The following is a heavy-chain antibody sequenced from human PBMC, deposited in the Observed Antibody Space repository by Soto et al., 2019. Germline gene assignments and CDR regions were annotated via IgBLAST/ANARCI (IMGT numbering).Heavy chain of an antibody. Sequence: GGSLRLSCAASGFTFSGSAMHWVRQASGKGLEWVGRIRSKANSYATAYAASVKGRFTISRDDSKNTAYLQMNSLKTEDTAVYYCTRPRINQLYSSTTYAFDIWGQGTMVTVSS. V-gene: IGHV3-73*01. J-gene: IGHJ3*02. D-gene: IGHD6-13*01. CDR3: TRPRINQLYSSTTYAFDI. CDR2: IRSKANSYAT. CDR1: GFTFSGSA.